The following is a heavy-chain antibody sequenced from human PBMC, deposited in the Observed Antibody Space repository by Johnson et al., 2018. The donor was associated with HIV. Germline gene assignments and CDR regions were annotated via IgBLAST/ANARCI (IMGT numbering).Heavy chain of an antibody. Sequence: VQLVESGGGVVQPGRSLRLSCAASGFTFSSYDMHWVRQATGKGLEWVSAIGTAGDTYYPGSVKGRFTISRENAKNSLYLQMNSLRAEDTAVYYCARGGRAHYGGNFDAFDIWGQGTMVTVSS. J-gene: IGHJ3*02. CDR1: GFTFSSYD. V-gene: IGHV3-13*01. CDR3: ARGGRAHYGGNFDAFDI. D-gene: IGHD4-23*01. CDR2: IGTAGDT.